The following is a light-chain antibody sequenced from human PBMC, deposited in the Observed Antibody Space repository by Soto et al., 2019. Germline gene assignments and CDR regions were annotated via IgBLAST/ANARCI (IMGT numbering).Light chain of an antibody. CDR1: SSDVGGYNY. J-gene: IGLJ1*01. V-gene: IGLV2-14*01. Sequence: SVRPQPASVCGSPGQSIAISCTGTSSDVGGYNYVSWYQQHPGKAPKLMVYDVSNRPSGVSNRFSGSKSGNTASLTISGLQAEDEADYYCSSYTSSSTYVFGTGTKVTVL. CDR2: DVS. CDR3: SSYTSSSTYV.